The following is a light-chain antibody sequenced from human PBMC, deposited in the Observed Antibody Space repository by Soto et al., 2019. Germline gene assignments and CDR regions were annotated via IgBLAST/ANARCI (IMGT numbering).Light chain of an antibody. CDR2: SND. V-gene: IGLV1-44*01. CDR3: AAWDDTLRARV. CDR1: NSNIGRND. J-gene: IGLJ2*01. Sequence: QSVLAQPPSASGTPGQRVTISCSGSNSNIGRNDVTWYQQVPGTAPQCLIYSNDQRPSGVPDRISGSRSGTSASLAISGLQSGDEAEYYCAAWDDTLRARVFGGGTKVTGL.